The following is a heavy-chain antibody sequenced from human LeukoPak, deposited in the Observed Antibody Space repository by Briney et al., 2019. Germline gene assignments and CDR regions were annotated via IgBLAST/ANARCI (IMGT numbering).Heavy chain of an antibody. CDR1: GFTFSSYS. D-gene: IGHD6-6*01. Sequence: GGSLRLSCAASGFTFSSYSMNWVRQAPGKGLEWVSYISSSSSTIYYADSVKGRFTISRDNAKNSLYLQMNSLRAEDTAVYYCARASIAARPALWGQGTLVTVSS. CDR3: ARASIAARPAL. V-gene: IGHV3-48*01. J-gene: IGHJ4*02. CDR2: ISSSSSTI.